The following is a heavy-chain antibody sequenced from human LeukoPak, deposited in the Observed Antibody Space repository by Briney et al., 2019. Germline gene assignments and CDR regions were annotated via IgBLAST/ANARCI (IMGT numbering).Heavy chain of an antibody. CDR3: ARGRFNYDSTGYSSFYY. D-gene: IGHD3-22*01. CDR1: GFTFSDYY. J-gene: IGHJ4*02. V-gene: IGHV3-7*01. Sequence: PGGSLRLSCAASGFTFSDYYMSWIRQAPGKGLEWVANIKEDGSEKYYVDSVKGRFTISRDNAKTSVYLQMNSLRAEDTAVYYCARGRFNYDSTGYSSFYYWGQGTLVTVSS. CDR2: IKEDGSEK.